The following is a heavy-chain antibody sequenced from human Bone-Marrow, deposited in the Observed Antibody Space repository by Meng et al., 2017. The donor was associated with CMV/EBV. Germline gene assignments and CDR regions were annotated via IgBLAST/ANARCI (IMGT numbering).Heavy chain of an antibody. V-gene: IGHV6-1*01. J-gene: IGHJ6*02. CDR2: TYYRSKWYN. CDR3: ARSPFWSGYYTPRVGYYYYGMDV. Sequence: SETLSLTCAISEDSVSSNSAAWNWIRQSPSRGLEWLGRTYYRSKWYNDYAVSVKSRITINPDTSKNQFSLQLNSVPPEDTAVYYCARSPFWSGYYTPRVGYYYYGMDVWGQGTTVTVSS. D-gene: IGHD3-3*01. CDR1: EDSVSSNSAA.